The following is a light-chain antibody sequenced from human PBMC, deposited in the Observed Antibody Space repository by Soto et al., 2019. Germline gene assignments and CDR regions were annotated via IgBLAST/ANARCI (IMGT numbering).Light chain of an antibody. J-gene: IGKJ1*01. V-gene: IGKV1-5*01. CDR2: SAS. Sequence: DIQMTQSPSTLSASVGDRVTITCRASQTIRTLLAWYQQKPGKAPKLLIYSASTLESGVPSRFSGSGSGTEFTLAISSLQPEDSATYYCLQDINYPWTFGQGTKVDIK. CDR1: QTIRTL. CDR3: LQDINYPWT.